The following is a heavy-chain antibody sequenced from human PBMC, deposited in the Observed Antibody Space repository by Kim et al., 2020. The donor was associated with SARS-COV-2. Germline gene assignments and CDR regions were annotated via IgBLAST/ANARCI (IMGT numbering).Heavy chain of an antibody. CDR3: ARTREGAYDQ. D-gene: IGHD3-16*01. V-gene: IGHV1-69*01. J-gene: IGHJ5*02. CDR2: T. Sequence: TNYAQKFQGRVTSNADESTSTAYMELSSLRSEDTAVYYCARTREGAYDQWGQGTLVTVSS.